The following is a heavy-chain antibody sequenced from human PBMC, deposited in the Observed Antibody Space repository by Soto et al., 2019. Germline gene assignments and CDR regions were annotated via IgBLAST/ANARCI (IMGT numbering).Heavy chain of an antibody. V-gene: IGHV1-18*01. Sequence: QVQLVQSGPEVKKPGASVKVSCQTSGYSFHNYGIIWVRQAPGQGLEWMGWISGQIAKTNYAQKFQGKVSMTTDTSTSTAYLELNTLTSDDTATYFCARGPPSGSFSLTPRYWGQGTLVTVSS. D-gene: IGHD1-26*01. CDR3: ARGPPSGSFSLTPRY. CDR1: GYSFHNYG. CDR2: ISGQIAKT. J-gene: IGHJ4*02.